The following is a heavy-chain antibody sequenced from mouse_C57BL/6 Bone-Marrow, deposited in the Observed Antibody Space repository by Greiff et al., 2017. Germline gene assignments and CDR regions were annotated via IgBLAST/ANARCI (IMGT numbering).Heavy chain of an antibody. CDR1: GYTFTDYY. CDR2: IYPGSGNT. V-gene: IGHV1-76*01. J-gene: IGHJ4*01. Sequence: QVQLQQSGAELVRPGASVKLSCKASGYTFTDYYINWVKQRPGQGLEWIARIYPGSGNTYYNEKFKGKATLTAEKSSSTAYMQLSSLTSEDSAVYFCAREGGSSGPPAMDYWGQGTSVTVSS. D-gene: IGHD3-2*02. CDR3: AREGGSSGPPAMDY.